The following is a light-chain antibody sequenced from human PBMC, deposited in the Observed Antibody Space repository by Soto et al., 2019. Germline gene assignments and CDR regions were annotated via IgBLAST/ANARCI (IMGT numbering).Light chain of an antibody. Sequence: EIVMTQSPATLSVSPGERATLSCRASQSVSSNLAWYQQKPGQAPRLLIYGASTRATGIPARFSGSGSGTEFTLTLSSLQSEDFAVYYCQQYNNWPPSGYTFGQGTKLEIK. V-gene: IGKV3-15*01. CDR2: GAS. J-gene: IGKJ2*01. CDR1: QSVSSN. CDR3: QQYNNWPPSGYT.